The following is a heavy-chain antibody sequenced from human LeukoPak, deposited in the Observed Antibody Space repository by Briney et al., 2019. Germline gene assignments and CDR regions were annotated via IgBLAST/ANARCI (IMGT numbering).Heavy chain of an antibody. D-gene: IGHD2-15*01. CDR1: GGSISSSNW. Sequence: SGTLSLTCAVSGGSISSSNWWSWVRQPPGKGLEWIGEIFRSGSTSYNPSLKSRVTISLDKSKNQFSLELSSVTAADTAVYYCARDLVVVAAAYGYWGQGTLVTVSS. V-gene: IGHV4-4*02. CDR3: ARDLVVVAAAYGY. J-gene: IGHJ4*02. CDR2: IFRSGST.